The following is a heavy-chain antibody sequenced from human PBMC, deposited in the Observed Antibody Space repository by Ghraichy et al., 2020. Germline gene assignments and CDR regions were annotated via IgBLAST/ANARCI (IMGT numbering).Heavy chain of an antibody. D-gene: IGHD3-10*01. Sequence: GGSLRLSCAVSGFTFSRFWMSWIRQAPEKGREWVATIKEEGSEKYYVDSVKGRFTISRDNAKNSLYLQMNSLRADDTAVYYCTRGGGSYGSGYWGQGTLVTVSS. V-gene: IGHV3-7*01. J-gene: IGHJ4*02. CDR1: GFTFSRFW. CDR3: TRGGGSYGSGY. CDR2: IKEEGSEK.